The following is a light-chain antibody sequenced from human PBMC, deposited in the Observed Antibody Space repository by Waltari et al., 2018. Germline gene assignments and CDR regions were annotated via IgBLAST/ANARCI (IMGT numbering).Light chain of an antibody. J-gene: IGLJ3*02. CDR1: HLVIKS. CDR2: YDS. CDR3: QVWDGSSDHPVV. Sequence: SYVLTQPPSASVAPGKTARITCGGNHLVIKSVHWYPQKPGQAPVVVMSYDSDRPSGIPERFSGSKSGNTATLTISGVEAGDEADYYCQVWDGSSDHPVVFGGGTKLTVL. V-gene: IGLV3-21*04.